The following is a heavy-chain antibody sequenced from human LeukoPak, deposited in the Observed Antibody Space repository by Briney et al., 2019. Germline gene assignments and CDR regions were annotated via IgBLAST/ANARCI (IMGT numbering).Heavy chain of an antibody. V-gene: IGHV4-30-4*01. CDR1: GDSVISGDYR. CDR2: TYFTGST. CDR3: ARGYSGYDYAVDAFDI. D-gene: IGHD5-12*01. Sequence: SQTLSLTCTVSGDSVISGDYRWTWIRQPPGKGLEWIGYTYFTGSTYFNPSLKSRVTISVDTSKNQFSLKLSSVTAADTAVYYCARGYSGYDYAVDAFDIWGQGTMVTVSS. J-gene: IGHJ3*02.